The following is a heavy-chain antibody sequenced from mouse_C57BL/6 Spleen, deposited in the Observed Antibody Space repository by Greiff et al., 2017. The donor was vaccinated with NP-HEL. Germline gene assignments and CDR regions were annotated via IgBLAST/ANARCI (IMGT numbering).Heavy chain of an antibody. CDR1: GYSFTSYY. J-gene: IGHJ2*01. D-gene: IGHD4-1*01. CDR2: IYPGSGNT. V-gene: IGHV1-66*01. Sequence: QVQLQQSGPELVKPGASVKISCKASGYSFTSYYIHWVKQRPGQGLEWIGWIYPGSGNTKYNEKFKGKATLTADTSSSTAYMQLSSLTSEDSAVYYCARRGLGLLDYWGQGTTLTVSS. CDR3: ARRGLGLLDY.